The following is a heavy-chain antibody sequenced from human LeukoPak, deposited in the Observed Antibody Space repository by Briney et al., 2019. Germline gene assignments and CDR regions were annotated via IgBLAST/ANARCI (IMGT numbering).Heavy chain of an antibody. Sequence: PSETLSLTCTVSGGSISSYYWSWIRQPPGKGLEWIGYIYYSGSTNYNPSLKSRVTISVDTSKNQFSLKLSSVTAADTAVYYCARAPRRSLYYCYGMDVWGQGTTVTVSS. D-gene: IGHD1-14*01. CDR1: GGSISSYY. J-gene: IGHJ6*02. CDR2: IYYSGST. CDR3: ARAPRRSLYYCYGMDV. V-gene: IGHV4-59*01.